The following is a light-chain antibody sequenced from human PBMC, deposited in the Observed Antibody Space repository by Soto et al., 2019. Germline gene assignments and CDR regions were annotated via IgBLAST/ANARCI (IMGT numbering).Light chain of an antibody. CDR3: QQYGSSPMYT. J-gene: IGKJ2*01. CDR1: QSVSSSY. V-gene: IGKV3-20*01. CDR2: GAS. Sequence: EIVLTQSPGTLSLSPGEIATLSCRASQSVSSSYLAWYQQKPGQAPRLLIHGASARATGIPDRFSGSESGTDFTLTISRLEPEDFAVYFCQQYGSSPMYTFGQGTKLEIK.